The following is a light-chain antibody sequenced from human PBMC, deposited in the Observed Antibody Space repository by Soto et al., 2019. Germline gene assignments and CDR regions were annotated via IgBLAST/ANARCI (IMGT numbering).Light chain of an antibody. Sequence: QSVLTQPPSVSGSPGQSVAISCTGTSSDVGSYNRVSWYQQPPGAAPKLMIYEVSNRPSGVPDRFSGSKSGNTASLTISGLQAEDYADYYCNSYKGISTYVFGTGTKVNVL. CDR3: NSYKGISTYV. CDR2: EVS. V-gene: IGLV2-18*02. J-gene: IGLJ1*01. CDR1: SSDVGSYNR.